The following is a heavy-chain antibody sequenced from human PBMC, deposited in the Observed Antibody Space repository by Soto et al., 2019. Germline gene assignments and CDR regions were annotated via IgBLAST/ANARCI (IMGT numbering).Heavy chain of an antibody. CDR3: ARDLVGATPTIDY. V-gene: IGHV4-61*01. Sequence: QVQLQESGPGLVKPSETLSLTCTVSGGSVSSGSYYWSWIRQPPGKGLVWIGYIYYSGSTNYNPSLKSRVTISVDTSKNQFSLKLSSVTAADTAVYYCARDLVGATPTIDYWGQGTLVTVSS. CDR1: GGSVSSGSYY. J-gene: IGHJ4*02. D-gene: IGHD1-26*01. CDR2: IYYSGST.